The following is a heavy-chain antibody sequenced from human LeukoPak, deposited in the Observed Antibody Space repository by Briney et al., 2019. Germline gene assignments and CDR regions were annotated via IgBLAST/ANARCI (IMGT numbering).Heavy chain of an antibody. CDR1: GFSFSGHW. V-gene: IGHV3-74*01. CDR2: ISPTGSTT. D-gene: IGHD6-6*01. J-gene: IGHJ4*02. CDR3: ARGPNSNWSGLDY. Sequence: GGSLRLSCTASGFSFSGHWMHWARQLPGKGLVWVSRISPTGSTTSYADSVKGRFTVSRDNAKNTLYLQVNNLRAEDTAVYYCARGPNSNWSGLDYWGQGTLLTVSS.